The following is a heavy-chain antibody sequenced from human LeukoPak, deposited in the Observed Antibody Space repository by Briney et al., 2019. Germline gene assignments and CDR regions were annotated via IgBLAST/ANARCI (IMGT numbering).Heavy chain of an antibody. CDR3: ARDRGVRGVIDY. Sequence: GRSLRLSCAASGFTFSSYAMHWVRQAPGKGLEWVAVISYDGSNKYYADSVKGRFTSSRDNSKNTLYLQMNSLRAEDTAVYYCARDRGVRGVIDYWGQGTLVTVSS. CDR1: GFTFSSYA. D-gene: IGHD3-10*01. V-gene: IGHV3-30-3*01. CDR2: ISYDGSNK. J-gene: IGHJ4*02.